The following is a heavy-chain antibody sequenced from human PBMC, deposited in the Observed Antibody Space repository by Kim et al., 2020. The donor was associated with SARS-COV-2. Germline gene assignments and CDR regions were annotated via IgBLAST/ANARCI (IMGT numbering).Heavy chain of an antibody. CDR2: ISYDGSNR. CDR1: GFTFSSYG. J-gene: IGHJ4*02. CDR3: AKDRHSVYPYYFDY. V-gene: IGHV3-30*18. Sequence: GGSLRLSCAASGFTFSSYGMHWVRQAPGKGLEWVAVISYDGSNRYYADSVRGRFTISRDNSKNTLSLQMNSLRAEDTAVYYCAKDRHSVYPYYFDYWGQGTLVTVSS. D-gene: IGHD4-4*01.